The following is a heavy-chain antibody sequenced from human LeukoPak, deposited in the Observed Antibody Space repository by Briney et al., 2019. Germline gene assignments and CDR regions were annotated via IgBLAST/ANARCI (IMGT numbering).Heavy chain of an antibody. CDR2: INHSGST. D-gene: IGHD2-2*02. CDR3: ARGGRCSSTSCYRGGYYYYMDV. J-gene: IGHJ6*03. Sequence: PSETLSLTCAVYGGSFSGYYWSWIRQPSGKGLEWIVEINHSGSTNYNPSFKSRVTISVDTSKNQFSLKLSSVTAADTAVYYCARGGRCSSTSCYRGGYYYYMDVWGKGTTVTVSS. V-gene: IGHV4-34*01. CDR1: GGSFSGYY.